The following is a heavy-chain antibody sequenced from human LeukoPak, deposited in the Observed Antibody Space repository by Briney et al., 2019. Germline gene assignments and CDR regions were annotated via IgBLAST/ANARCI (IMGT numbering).Heavy chain of an antibody. V-gene: IGHV4-34*01. CDR3: ARADRYCSSTSCYSSRGQFDY. D-gene: IGHD2-2*01. CDR1: GGSFSGYY. J-gene: IGHJ4*02. Sequence: PSETLSLTCAVYGGSFSGYYWSWIRQPPGKGLEWTGEINHSGSTNYNPSLKSRVTISVDTSKNQFSLKLSSVTAADTAVYYCARADRYCSSTSCYSSRGQFDYWGQGTLVTVSS. CDR2: INHSGST.